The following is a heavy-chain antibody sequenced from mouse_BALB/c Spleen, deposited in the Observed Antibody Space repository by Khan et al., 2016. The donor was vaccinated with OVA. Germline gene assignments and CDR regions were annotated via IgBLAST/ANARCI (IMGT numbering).Heavy chain of an antibody. CDR1: GFTFSSYG. Sequence: EVELVESGGDLVKPGGSLKLSCSASGFTFSSYGISWVRQTPDKRLEWVATISSGGHYTYYPDSVKGRFTISRDNAKNTLYLQMNSLKSEDTVMYYCARHIDYGSSLLYAMDYWGQGTSVTVSS. D-gene: IGHD1-1*01. CDR3: ARHIDYGSSLLYAMDY. CDR2: ISSGGHYT. J-gene: IGHJ4*01. V-gene: IGHV5-6*01.